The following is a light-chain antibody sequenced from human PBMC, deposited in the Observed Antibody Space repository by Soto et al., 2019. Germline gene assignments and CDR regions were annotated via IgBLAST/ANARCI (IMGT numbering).Light chain of an antibody. V-gene: IGLV2-11*01. CDR3: CSYAGSYTLI. CDR1: STNVGSYNF. CDR2: DVS. J-gene: IGLJ2*01. Sequence: QSVLTQPRSVSGSPGQSVTISCNGTSTNVGSYNFVSWYQQHPGKAPRFMIYDVSRRPSGVPDRFSGSRSGNTASLTISGLQAEDEADYYCCSYAGSYTLIFGGGTKLTVL.